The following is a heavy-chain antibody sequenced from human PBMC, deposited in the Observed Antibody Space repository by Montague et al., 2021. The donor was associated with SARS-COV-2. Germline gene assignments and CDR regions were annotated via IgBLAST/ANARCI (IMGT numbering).Heavy chain of an antibody. CDR1: GFTFSRYG. J-gene: IGHJ4*02. CDR2: IWYDGSNQ. CDR3: ARDNDILTGYYLDY. V-gene: IGHV3-33*01. Sequence: SLRLSCAASGFTFSRYGMHWVRQAPGKGLEWVAVIWYDGSNQYYSDSLXGLFTISRDNSKNTPYLQMNSLRAEDTAVYYCARDNDILTGYYLDYWGQGTLVTVSS. D-gene: IGHD3-9*01.